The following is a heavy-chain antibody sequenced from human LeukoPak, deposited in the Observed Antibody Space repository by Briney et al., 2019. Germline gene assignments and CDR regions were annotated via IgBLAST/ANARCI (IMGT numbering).Heavy chain of an antibody. CDR3: SAERAGTIVDF. CDR1: GGSINNKHLY. D-gene: IGHD1-7*01. V-gene: IGHV4-39*01. Sequence: SETLSPTCSVTGGSINNKHLYWGWIRQTPGKGLEWIGSIYLTGGTYSNPSLQGRLTMSIDTSANQFSLSLHSVTAADTAVYYCSAERAGTIVDFWGQGTLVTVSS. CDR2: IYLTGGT. J-gene: IGHJ4*02.